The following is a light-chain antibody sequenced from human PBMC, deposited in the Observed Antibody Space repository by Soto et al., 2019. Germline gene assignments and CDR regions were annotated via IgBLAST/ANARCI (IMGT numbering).Light chain of an antibody. V-gene: IGLV1-44*01. J-gene: IGLJ2*01. CDR2: SNN. CDR1: SSNIGRNT. Sequence: QSVLTQPPSASGTPGQRVTISCSGSSSNIGRNTVNWYLHLPGTAPKLLIYSNNQRPSGVPDRFSGSKSGTSASLAISGLQSEDEVDYYCAAWDDSLNGHVVFGGGTKVTVL. CDR3: AAWDDSLNGHVV.